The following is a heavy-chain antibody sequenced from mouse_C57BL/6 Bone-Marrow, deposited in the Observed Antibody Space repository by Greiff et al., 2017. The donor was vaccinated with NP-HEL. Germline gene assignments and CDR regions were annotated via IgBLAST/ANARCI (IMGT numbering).Heavy chain of an antibody. CDR3: ARHSLGFDY. CDR1: GFTFSDYY. Sequence: DVMLVESGGGLVQPGGSLKLSCAASGFTFSDYYMYWVRQTPEKRLEWVAYISNGGGSTYYPDTVKGRFTISRDNAKNTLYLQMSRLKAEDTAMYYCARHSLGFDYWGQGTTLTVSS. J-gene: IGHJ2*01. CDR2: ISNGGGST. D-gene: IGHD6-2*01. V-gene: IGHV5-12*01.